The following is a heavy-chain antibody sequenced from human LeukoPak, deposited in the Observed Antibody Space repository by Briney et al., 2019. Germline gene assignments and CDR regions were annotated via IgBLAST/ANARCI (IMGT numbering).Heavy chain of an antibody. CDR2: IWYDGSNK. D-gene: IGHD6-6*01. CDR1: AFTFISYG. Sequence: GGSLRLSCAASAFTFISYGMHWVRQAPGKGLEWVAVIWYDGSNKYYADSVKGRFTISRDNSKNTLYLQMNSLRAEDTAVYYCAKVGSIAARRGGYYFDYWGQGTLVTVSS. CDR3: AKVGSIAARRGGYYFDY. V-gene: IGHV3-33*06. J-gene: IGHJ4*02.